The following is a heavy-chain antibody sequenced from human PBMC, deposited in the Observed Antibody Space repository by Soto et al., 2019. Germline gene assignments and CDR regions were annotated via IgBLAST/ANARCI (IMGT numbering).Heavy chain of an antibody. Sequence: SETLPLTCTVSGGSISSGDYYWSWIRQPPGKGLEWIGYIYYSGSTYYNPSLKSRVTISVDTSKNQFSLKLSSVTAADTAVYYCARMGESLANNWFDPWGQGTLVTVSS. CDR1: GGSISSGDYY. D-gene: IGHD3-16*01. CDR3: ARMGESLANNWFDP. J-gene: IGHJ5*02. V-gene: IGHV4-30-4*01. CDR2: IYYSGST.